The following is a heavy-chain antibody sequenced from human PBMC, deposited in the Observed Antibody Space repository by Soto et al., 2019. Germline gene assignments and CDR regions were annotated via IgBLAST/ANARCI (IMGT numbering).Heavy chain of an antibody. CDR2: LFYSGST. D-gene: IGHD2-2*01. CDR3: TRRSKGASDY. Sequence: SETLSLTCTVSGASISNSGYAWGWIRQSPGKGLEWIGTLFYSGSTSYNPSLKSRVTISVDPSNNQFSLILNSVTAADTAVYYCTRRSKGASDYWGQGTLVTVSS. V-gene: IGHV4-39*01. CDR1: GASISNSGYA. J-gene: IGHJ4*02.